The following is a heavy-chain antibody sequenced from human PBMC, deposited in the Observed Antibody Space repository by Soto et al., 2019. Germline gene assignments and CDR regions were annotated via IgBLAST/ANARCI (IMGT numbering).Heavy chain of an antibody. V-gene: IGHV3-11*05. CDR2: ISSSSSYT. CDR3: AKGRSYYYYYGVDV. CDR1: GFTFSDYY. Sequence: GGSLRLSCAASGFTFSDYYMSWIRQAPGKGLEWVSYISSSSSYTNYADSVKGRFTISRDNAKNSLFLQMNSLGAEDTALYYCAKGRSYYYYYGVDVWGQGTTVTVSS. J-gene: IGHJ6*02.